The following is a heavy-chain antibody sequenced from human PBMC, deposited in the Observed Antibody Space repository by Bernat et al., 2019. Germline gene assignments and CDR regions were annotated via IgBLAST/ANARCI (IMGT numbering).Heavy chain of an antibody. D-gene: IGHD6-13*01. CDR1: GGSISSSSYY. V-gene: IGHV4-39*01. CDR3: ARHVRLSIVAAHFDY. CDR2: IYYSGST. J-gene: IGHJ4*02. Sequence: QLQLQESGPGLVKPSETLSLTCTVSGGSISSSSYYWGWIRQPPGKGLEWIGSIYYSGSTYYNPSLKSRVTISVDTSKNQFSLKLSSVTAADTAVYYCARHVRLSIVAAHFDYWGQGTLVTVSS.